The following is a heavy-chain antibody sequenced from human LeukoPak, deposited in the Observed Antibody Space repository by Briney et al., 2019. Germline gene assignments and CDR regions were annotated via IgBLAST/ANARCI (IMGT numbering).Heavy chain of an antibody. J-gene: IGHJ3*02. CDR2: IYYSGST. CDR1: GGSISSYY. Sequence: PSETLSLTCTVSGGSISSYYWSWIRQPPGKGLEWIGYIYYSGSTNYNPPLKSRVTISVDTSKNQFSLKLSSVTAADTAVYYCARDDADAFEIWGQGTMVTVSS. V-gene: IGHV4-59*01. CDR3: ARDDADAFEI.